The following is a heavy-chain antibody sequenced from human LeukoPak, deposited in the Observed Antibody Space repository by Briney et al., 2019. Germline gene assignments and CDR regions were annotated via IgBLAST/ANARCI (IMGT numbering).Heavy chain of an antibody. Sequence: GGSLRLSCAASGFTFSSYGMHWVRQAPGKGLEWVAVIWYDGSNKYYADSVKGRFTISRDNSKNTLYLQMNSLRAEDTAVYYCARDGGVGSGSSPYDWFDPWGQGTLVTVSS. D-gene: IGHD1-26*01. V-gene: IGHV3-33*01. CDR3: ARDGGVGSGSSPYDWFDP. CDR2: IWYDGSNK. J-gene: IGHJ5*02. CDR1: GFTFSSYG.